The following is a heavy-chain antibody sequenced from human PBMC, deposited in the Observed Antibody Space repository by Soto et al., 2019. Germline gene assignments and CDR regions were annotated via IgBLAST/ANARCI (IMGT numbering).Heavy chain of an antibody. J-gene: IGHJ6*02. CDR1: GFTFSSYA. Sequence: GESLKISCAASGFTFSSYAMSWVRQAPGKGLEWVSAISGSGGSTYYADSVKGRFTISRDNSKNTLYLQMNSLRAEDTAVYYCAGGDSSGWYYYYYGMDVWGQGTTVTVSS. CDR2: ISGSGGST. D-gene: IGHD6-19*01. V-gene: IGHV3-23*01. CDR3: AGGDSSGWYYYYYGMDV.